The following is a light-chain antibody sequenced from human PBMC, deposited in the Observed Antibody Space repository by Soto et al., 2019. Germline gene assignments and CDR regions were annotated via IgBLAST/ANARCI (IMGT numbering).Light chain of an antibody. CDR3: QHYDSLPIT. CDR1: QSISSW. Sequence: DIQMTQSPSTLSASVVDRVTIIFLASQSISSWLAWYQPKPGKAPKLLIYKASSLESGVPSRFSGSGSGTEFTLTISSLQPEDFAVFYCQHYDSLPITCGQGTRREI. J-gene: IGKJ5*01. V-gene: IGKV1-5*03. CDR2: KAS.